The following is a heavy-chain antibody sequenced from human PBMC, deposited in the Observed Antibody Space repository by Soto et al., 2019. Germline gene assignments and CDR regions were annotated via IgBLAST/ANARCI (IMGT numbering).Heavy chain of an antibody. V-gene: IGHV3-23*01. D-gene: IGHD1-1*01. CDR3: ARGVPGHYGFDV. J-gene: IGHJ3*01. CDR2: ISGSGGST. Sequence: PGGSLRLSCAASGFTLSSYAMSWVRQAPGKGLEWVSAISGSGGSTNYADSVKGRFTISRDNAKNTLYLQMNSLRAEDTAVFYCARGVPGHYGFDVWGPGTMVTVSS. CDR1: GFTLSSYA.